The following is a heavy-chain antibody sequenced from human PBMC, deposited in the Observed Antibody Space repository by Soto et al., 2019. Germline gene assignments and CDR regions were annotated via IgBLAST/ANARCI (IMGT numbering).Heavy chain of an antibody. CDR1: GYSFTSYW. CDR2: IYPGDSDT. Sequence: VESLKISCKGSGYSFTSYWIGWVRQIPWKGLEWMGIIYPGDSDTRYSPSFQGQVTISADKSISTAYLQWSSLKASDTAMYYCARHAEDYSYYCGREVWGKGNTVTVSA. J-gene: IGHJ6*04. CDR3: ARHAEDYSYYCGREV. V-gene: IGHV5-51*01.